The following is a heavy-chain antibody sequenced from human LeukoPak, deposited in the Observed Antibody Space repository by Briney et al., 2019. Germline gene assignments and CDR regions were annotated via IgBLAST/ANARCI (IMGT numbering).Heavy chain of an antibody. V-gene: IGHV4-39*01. D-gene: IGHD3-9*01. J-gene: IGHJ4*02. CDR3: ARHVKGWDDILTGAHDY. Sequence: SETLSLTCTVSGGSISNNIYYWGWIRQPPGKGLEWVASIYYSGSTYYNPSLKSRVTISVDTSKNQFSLKLSSVTAADTAVYYCARHVKGWDDILTGAHDYWGQGTLVTVSS. CDR2: IYYSGST. CDR1: GGSISNNIYY.